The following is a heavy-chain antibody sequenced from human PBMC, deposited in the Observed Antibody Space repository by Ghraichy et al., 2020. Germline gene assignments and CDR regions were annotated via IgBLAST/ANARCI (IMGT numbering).Heavy chain of an antibody. Sequence: SETLSLTCTVSGGSISSSSYYWGWIRQPPGKGLEWIGSIYYSGSTYYNPSLKSRVTISVDTSKNQFSLKLSSVTAADTAVYYCASTIFGVVIIFHWGQGTLVTVSS. J-gene: IGHJ4*02. CDR2: IYYSGST. D-gene: IGHD3-3*01. CDR3: ASTIFGVVIIFH. V-gene: IGHV4-39*07. CDR1: GGSISSSSYY.